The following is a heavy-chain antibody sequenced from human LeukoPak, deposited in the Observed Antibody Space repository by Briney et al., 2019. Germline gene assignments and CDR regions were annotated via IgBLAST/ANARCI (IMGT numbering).Heavy chain of an antibody. V-gene: IGHV3-7*01. J-gene: IGHJ4*02. CDR1: GFTFSNYW. CDR2: IKEDGSEK. CDR3: ARVGYGGNSLDY. Sequence: AGGSLRLSCAASGFTFSNYWMSWVRQAPGKGLEWLANIKEDGSEKSYVDSVKGRFTVSRDNAKNSPYLQMNSLRAEDTAVYYCARVGYGGNSLDYWGQGTLVTVSS. D-gene: IGHD4-23*01.